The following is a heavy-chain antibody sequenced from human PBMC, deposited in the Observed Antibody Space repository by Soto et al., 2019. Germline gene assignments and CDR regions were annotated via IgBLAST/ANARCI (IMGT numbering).Heavy chain of an antibody. CDR2: IKQDGSEK. V-gene: IGHV3-7*01. D-gene: IGHD3-10*01. Sequence: EVQLVESGGGLAQPWGSLRLSCAASGLTFSSYWMTWVRQAPGKGLEWVANIKQDGSEKYYVDSVKGRFTISSDNAKNSLYLQMNNLRVEDTAVYYCARGEAIGDDPWGHGTLVTVSS. J-gene: IGHJ5*02. CDR1: GLTFSSYW. CDR3: ARGEAIGDDP.